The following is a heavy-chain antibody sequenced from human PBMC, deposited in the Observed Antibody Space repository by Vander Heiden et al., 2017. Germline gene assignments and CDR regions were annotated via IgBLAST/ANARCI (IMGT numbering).Heavy chain of an antibody. CDR2: IWYDGSNK. J-gene: IGHJ4*02. D-gene: IGHD6-19*01. CDR3: ARDGGALGSSGCHY. CDR1: GATFSNYG. Sequence: QVQLVASGGGVVHPGRSPSLSCAPSGATFSNYGMPWVRQAPGKGLEWLEVIWYDGSNKDYADSEKGRFTISRDNSKNTLYLQMNSLRAEDTAVYYCARDGGALGSSGCHYWGQGTLVTVSS. V-gene: IGHV3-33*01.